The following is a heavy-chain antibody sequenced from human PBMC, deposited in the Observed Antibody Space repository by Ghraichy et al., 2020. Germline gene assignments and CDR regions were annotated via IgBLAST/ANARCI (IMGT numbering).Heavy chain of an antibody. CDR2: MNPNSGNT. V-gene: IGHV1-8*01. J-gene: IGHJ5*02. D-gene: IGHD3-22*01. CDR1: GYTFTSYD. CDR3: ARGVTYYYDSSDP. Sequence: ASVKVSCKASGYTFTSYDINWVRQATGQGLEWMGWMNPNSGNTGYAQKFQGRVTMTRNTSISTAYMELSGLRSEDTAVYYCARGVTYYYDSSDPWGQGTLVTVSS.